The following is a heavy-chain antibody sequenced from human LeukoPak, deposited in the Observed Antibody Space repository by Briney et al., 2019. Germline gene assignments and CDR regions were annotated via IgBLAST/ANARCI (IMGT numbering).Heavy chain of an antibody. Sequence: SQTLSLTCPASSVSISSCVYYWSWIRQHPGKGLEWLGYVYYSVSTYYNPSLKSRVTISVDTSKNQFPLRLSSVTAADTAVYYCARGVRWLQLSYCDYWGQGTLVTVSS. CDR1: SVSISSCVYY. CDR3: ARGVRWLQLSYCDY. V-gene: IGHV4-31*03. D-gene: IGHD5-24*01. CDR2: VYYSVST. J-gene: IGHJ4*02.